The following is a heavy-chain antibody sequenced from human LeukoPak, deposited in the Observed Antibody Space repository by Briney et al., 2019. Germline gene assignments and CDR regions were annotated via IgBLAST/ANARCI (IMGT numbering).Heavy chain of an antibody. Sequence: SETLSLTCTVSGGSISSGGYYWSWTRQPPGKGLEWIGYIYHSGSTYYNPSLKSRVTISVDRSKNQFSLKLSSVTAADTAVYYCARTVGATYFDYWGQGTLVTVSS. CDR1: GGSISSGGYY. J-gene: IGHJ4*02. CDR3: ARTVGATYFDY. D-gene: IGHD1-26*01. CDR2: IYHSGST. V-gene: IGHV4-30-2*01.